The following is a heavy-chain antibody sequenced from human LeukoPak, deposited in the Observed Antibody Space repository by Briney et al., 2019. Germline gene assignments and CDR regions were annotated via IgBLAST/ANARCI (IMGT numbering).Heavy chain of an antibody. Sequence: GGSLRLSCSASGFTFSDAWMGWVRQAPGKGLEWVGRIKSKANGETTHFAAPVKGRFTTSRDDSKNTLYLQMNGLKTEDTAVYYCAWGGDYFDFWGRGTLVTVSS. D-gene: IGHD3-16*01. CDR3: AWGGDYFDF. CDR2: IKSKANGETT. J-gene: IGHJ4*02. CDR1: GFTFSDAW. V-gene: IGHV3-15*01.